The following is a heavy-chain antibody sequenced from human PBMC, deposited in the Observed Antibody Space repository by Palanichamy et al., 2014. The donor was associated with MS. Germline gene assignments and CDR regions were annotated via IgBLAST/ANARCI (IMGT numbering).Heavy chain of an antibody. J-gene: IGHJ6*02. D-gene: IGHD3-16*01. CDR2: ISYDGNKE. Sequence: QVHLVESGGGVVQPGRSLRLSCEASGFTFSNYGMHWVRQAPGKGPEWVAVISYDGNKEFYADSVKGRFTISRDNSKNTVHLEMNSLRLEDTAVFYCAKARRGSYSFYYGMDVWGQGTTVTVSS. V-gene: IGHV3-30*18. CDR3: AKARRGSYSFYYGMDV. CDR1: GFTFSNYG.